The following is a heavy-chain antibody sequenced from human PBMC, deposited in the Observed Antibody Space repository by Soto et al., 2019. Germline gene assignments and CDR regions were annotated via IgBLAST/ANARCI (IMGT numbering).Heavy chain of an antibody. CDR1: GFTFSSYG. J-gene: IGHJ6*02. CDR3: AKEGNYGDYGHYYYGMDV. Sequence: QVQLVESGGGVVQPGRSLRLSCAASGFTFSSYGMHWVRQAPGQGLEWVAVISYDGSNKYYADSVKGRFTISRDNAKNTLYLQMNSLRAEDTAVYYCAKEGNYGDYGHYYYGMDVWGQGTTVTVSS. CDR2: ISYDGSNK. V-gene: IGHV3-30*18. D-gene: IGHD4-17*01.